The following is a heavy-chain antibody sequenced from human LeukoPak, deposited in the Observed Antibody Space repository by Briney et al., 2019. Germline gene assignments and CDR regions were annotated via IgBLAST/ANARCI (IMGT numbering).Heavy chain of an antibody. Sequence: SETLSLTCTVSGGSIRSYYWSWIRQPPGKGLEWIGYIYHSGTTNYNPSLKSRVTISVDTSKNQFSLKLSSVTAADTAVYYCARAPYGDSDYWGQGTLVTVSS. J-gene: IGHJ4*02. CDR1: GGSIRSYY. D-gene: IGHD4-17*01. CDR2: IYHSGTT. V-gene: IGHV4-59*08. CDR3: ARAPYGDSDY.